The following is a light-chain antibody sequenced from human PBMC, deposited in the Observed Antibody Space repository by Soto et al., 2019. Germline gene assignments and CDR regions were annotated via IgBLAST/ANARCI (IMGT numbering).Light chain of an antibody. CDR1: QSVDNY. CDR3: ENRSNRLKL. CDR2: ESS. J-gene: IGKJ1*01. Sequence: TMSPAAVSLTKRARAPLSFRACQSVDNYLDWYQQKPGQAPRLLIYESSNRATGIPARFSGSGSGTDFSLTLSCLEPEDAAGDYFENRSNRLKLFGEGTKVDIK. V-gene: IGKV3-11*01.